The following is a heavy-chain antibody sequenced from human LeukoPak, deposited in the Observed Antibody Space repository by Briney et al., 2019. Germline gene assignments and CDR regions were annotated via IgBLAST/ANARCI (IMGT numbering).Heavy chain of an antibody. D-gene: IGHD3-22*01. J-gene: IGHJ4*02. Sequence: GESLKISCKGSGYSFTSYWITWVRQMPGKGLEWLWRIDPSDSYTDYSPSFQGHVTISADKSISTAYLQWSSLKASDTAMYYCAIDPYYYDGSGSLDYWGQGTLVTVSS. CDR1: GYSFTSYW. CDR3: AIDPYYYDGSGSLDY. CDR2: IDPSDSYT. V-gene: IGHV5-10-1*01.